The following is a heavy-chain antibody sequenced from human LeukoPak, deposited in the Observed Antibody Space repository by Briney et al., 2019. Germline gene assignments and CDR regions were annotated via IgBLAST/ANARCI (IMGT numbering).Heavy chain of an antibody. CDR3: AKSSGCSSTSCYSRVFDY. V-gene: IGHV3-23*01. J-gene: IGHJ4*02. Sequence: GGSLRLSCAASGFTFSSYAMSWVRQAPGEGLEWVSAISGSGGSTYYADSVKGRFTISRDNSKNTLYLQMNSLRAEDTAVYYCAKSSGCSSTSCYSRVFDYWGQGTLVTVSS. D-gene: IGHD2-2*01. CDR2: ISGSGGST. CDR1: GFTFSSYA.